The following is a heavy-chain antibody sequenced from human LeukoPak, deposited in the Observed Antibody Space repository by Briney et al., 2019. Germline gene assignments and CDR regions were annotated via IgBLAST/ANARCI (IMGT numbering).Heavy chain of an antibody. CDR3: AKLYGSGTPTNFFDY. D-gene: IGHD3-10*01. Sequence: PSETLSLTCSVSGDSISIYYWKWIRQPPGKGLEWIGYIYYSGSTNYNPSLKSRVTISVDTSKNQFSLTLSSVTAADTAVYYCAKLYGSGTPTNFFDYWGQGTLVTVSS. V-gene: IGHV4-59*01. CDR2: IYYSGST. CDR1: GDSISIYY. J-gene: IGHJ4*02.